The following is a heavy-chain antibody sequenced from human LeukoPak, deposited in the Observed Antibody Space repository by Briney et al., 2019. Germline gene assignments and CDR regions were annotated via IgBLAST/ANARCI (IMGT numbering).Heavy chain of an antibody. CDR1: GGSISSGDYY. CDR3: AREVTYYFDY. Sequence: SETLSLTCTVSGGSISSGDYYWSWIRQPPGKGLEWIGYIYYSGNTYYNPSLKSRVTISVDTSKNQFSLKLSSVTAADTAVYYCAREVTYYFDYWGQGTLVTVSS. J-gene: IGHJ4*02. CDR2: IYYSGNT. V-gene: IGHV4-30-4*01.